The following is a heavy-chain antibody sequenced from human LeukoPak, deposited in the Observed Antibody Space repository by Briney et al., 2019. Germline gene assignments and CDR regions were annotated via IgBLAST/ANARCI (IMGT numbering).Heavy chain of an antibody. V-gene: IGHV3-23*01. Sequence: PGGSLRLSCAASDFTFSTYAMNWVRQAPGQGLEWVSSISGSGGTTYYADSVKGRFTISRSNSKNTLYLQMNSLRAEDTAVYYCAKDLYYDSSDYYKYFQHWGQGTLVTVSS. CDR2: ISGSGGTT. D-gene: IGHD3-22*01. J-gene: IGHJ1*01. CDR1: DFTFSTYA. CDR3: AKDLYYDSSDYYKYFQH.